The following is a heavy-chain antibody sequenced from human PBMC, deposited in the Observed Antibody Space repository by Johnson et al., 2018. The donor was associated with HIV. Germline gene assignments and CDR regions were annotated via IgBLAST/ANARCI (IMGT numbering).Heavy chain of an antibody. J-gene: IGHJ3*02. Sequence: QVQLVESGGGVVQPGRSLRLSCAASGFTFSSYALHWVRQAPGKGLEWVAVISYDGSSKYYADSVKGRFTISRDNSKNTLYLQMNSLRAEDTAVYYCHNPSSWSPSGDFDICGQGTMVTVSS. CDR1: GFTFSSYA. CDR3: HNPSSWSPSGDFDI. CDR2: ISYDGSSK. D-gene: IGHD6-13*01. V-gene: IGHV3-30*14.